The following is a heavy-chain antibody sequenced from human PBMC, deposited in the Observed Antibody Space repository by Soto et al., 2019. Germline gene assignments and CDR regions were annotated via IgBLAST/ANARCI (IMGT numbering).Heavy chain of an antibody. CDR3: AKDLSSSVDGFDI. J-gene: IGHJ3*02. V-gene: IGHV3-33*06. CDR1: GYTFTGYY. CDR2: TWYDGIDK. Sequence: SCKASGYTFTGYYMHWVRQAPGKGLEWVAGTWYDGIDKYYADSVRGRFTISRDNSEKTLYLQMSSLRADDTAIYYCAKDLSSSVDGFDIWGQGTKVTVSS. D-gene: IGHD6-13*01.